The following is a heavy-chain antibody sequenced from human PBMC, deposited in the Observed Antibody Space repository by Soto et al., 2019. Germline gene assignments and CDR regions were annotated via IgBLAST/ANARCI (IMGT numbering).Heavy chain of an antibody. V-gene: IGHV4-39*01. Sequence: SETLSLTCTVSGGSISSSSYYWGWIRQPPGKGLEWIGSIYYSGSTYYNPSLKSRVTISVDTSKNQFSLKLSSVTAADTAVYYCARCGITGTTYYYYGMDVWGQVKTVT. J-gene: IGHJ6*02. CDR2: IYYSGST. CDR1: GGSISSSSYY. CDR3: ARCGITGTTYYYYGMDV. D-gene: IGHD1-7*01.